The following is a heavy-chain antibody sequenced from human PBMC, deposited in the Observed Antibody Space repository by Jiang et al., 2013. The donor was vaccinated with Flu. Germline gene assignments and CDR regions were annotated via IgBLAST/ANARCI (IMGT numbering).Heavy chain of an antibody. D-gene: IGHD2-15*01. CDR3: ARGAPDIVVVVALSGVSFDY. V-gene: IGHV4-39*07. Sequence: GSGLVKPSETLSLTCTVSGGSISSSSYYWGWIRQPPGKGLEWIGSIYYSGSTYYNPSLKSRVTISVDTSKNQFSLKLSSVTAADTAVYYCARGAPDIVVVVALSGVSFDYWGQGTLVTASS. J-gene: IGHJ4*02. CDR2: IYYSGST. CDR1: GGSISSSSYY.